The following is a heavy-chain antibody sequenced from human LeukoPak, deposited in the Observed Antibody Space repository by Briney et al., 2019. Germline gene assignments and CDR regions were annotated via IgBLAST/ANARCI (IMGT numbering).Heavy chain of an antibody. CDR1: GGSISSGDYY. J-gene: IGHJ4*02. CDR2: IYYSGST. V-gene: IGHV4-30-4*01. D-gene: IGHD1-26*01. Sequence: SETLSLTCTVSGGSISSGDYYWSCIRQPPGKGLEWIGYIYYSGSTYYNPSLKSRVTISVDTSKNQFSLKLSSVTAADTAVYYCARGKWELLVDYWGQGTLVTVSS. CDR3: ARGKWELLVDY.